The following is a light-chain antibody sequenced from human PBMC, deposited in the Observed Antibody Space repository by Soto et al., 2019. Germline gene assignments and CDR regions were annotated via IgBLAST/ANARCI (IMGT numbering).Light chain of an antibody. CDR3: QQYHLSPLT. J-gene: IGKJ4*01. V-gene: IGKV3-20*01. CDR1: EAINNNF. CDR2: GAS. Sequence: EIVLTQSPGALSVGPGETLSLSYRASEAINNNFVAWYQQRPGQVPRLLMYGASIRVSGVPDRISGRRSGTGFILNIARVEPEDSAVYFCQQYHLSPLTFGGGTQV.